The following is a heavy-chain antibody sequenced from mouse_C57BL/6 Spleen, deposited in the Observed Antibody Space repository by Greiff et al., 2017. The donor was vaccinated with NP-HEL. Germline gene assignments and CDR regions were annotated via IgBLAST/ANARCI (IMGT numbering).Heavy chain of an antibody. Sequence: EVQLQESGPGLVKPSQSLSLTCSVSGYSITSGYYWNWIRQFPGNKLEWMGFISYDGSTNYNPSFKNRTSITRDTSKNQFFLKLNSVTTEDTATYYCARGEYYYAMDYWGQGTSVTVSS. CDR3: ARGEYYYAMDY. V-gene: IGHV3-6*01. J-gene: IGHJ4*01. CDR1: GYSITSGYY. CDR2: ISYDGST.